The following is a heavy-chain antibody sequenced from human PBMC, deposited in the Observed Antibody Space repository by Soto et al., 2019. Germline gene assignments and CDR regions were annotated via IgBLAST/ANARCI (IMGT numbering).Heavy chain of an antibody. CDR2: IIPIFGTA. D-gene: IGHD3-22*01. CDR3: ARGRGDYGSSGYRLYYLDY. CDR1: GGTFSSYA. Sequence: SVKVSCKASGGTFSSYAISWVRQAPGQGLEWMGGIIPIFGTANYAQKFQGRVTITADESTSTAYMELRSLRSEDTAVYYCARGRGDYGSSGYRLYYLDYLGQLPLVIFAS. J-gene: IGHJ4*02. V-gene: IGHV1-69*13.